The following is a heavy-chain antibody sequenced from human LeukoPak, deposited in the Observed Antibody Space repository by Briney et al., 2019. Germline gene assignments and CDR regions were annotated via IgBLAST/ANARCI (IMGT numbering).Heavy chain of an antibody. D-gene: IGHD1-1*01. V-gene: IGHV4-61*02. J-gene: IGHJ4*02. CDR2: IYTSGST. CDR1: GSSVSSGGYY. Sequence: SKTLSLTCTVSGSSVSSGGYYWSWVRQPAGKGLEWIGRIYTSGSTNYNPSLKSRVTISVDTSKNQFSLKLSSVTAADTAVYYYARETGHLMDYWGQGTLVTVSS. CDR3: ARETGHLMDY.